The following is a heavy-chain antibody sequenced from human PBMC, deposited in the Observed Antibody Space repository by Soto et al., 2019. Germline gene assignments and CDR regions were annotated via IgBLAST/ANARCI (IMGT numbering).Heavy chain of an antibody. J-gene: IGHJ3*02. Sequence: QVQLQESGPGLVKPSETLSLTRTVSGGSISSYSWTWIRQPPGKGLEWIGYINYSGSTNYNPSLSSRVTISIDTSKNQFSLKLSSVTAADTAVYYCARPRVVGATGPFDIWGQGTMVTVSS. CDR3: ARPRVVGATGPFDI. D-gene: IGHD1-26*01. CDR1: GGSISSYS. CDR2: INYSGST. V-gene: IGHV4-59*08.